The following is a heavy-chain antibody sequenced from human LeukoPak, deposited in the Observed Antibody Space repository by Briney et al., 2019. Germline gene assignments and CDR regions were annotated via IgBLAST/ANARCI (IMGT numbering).Heavy chain of an antibody. CDR2: INPNSGGT. CDR1: GYTFTAYY. D-gene: IGHD1-26*01. V-gene: IGHV1-2*02. J-gene: IGHJ4*02. CDR3: ASDLWGVGPSLVGYYFDH. Sequence: ASVKVSCKASGYTFTAYYMHWLRQAPGQGLEWMGWINPNSGGTNYAQNFQGRVAMTSDTSISTAYMELSRLRSDDTAVYYCASDLWGVGPSLVGYYFDHWGQGTLVTVSS.